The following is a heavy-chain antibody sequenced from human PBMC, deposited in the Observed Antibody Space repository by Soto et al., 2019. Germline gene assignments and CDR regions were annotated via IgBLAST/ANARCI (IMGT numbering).Heavy chain of an antibody. CDR2: ISGSDGDT. D-gene: IGHD6-19*01. V-gene: IGHV3-23*04. J-gene: IGHJ4*02. CDR1: GFTFSNYA. Sequence: EVQLAESGGGLVQRGGSLRLSCAASGFTFSNYAMNWVRQAPGKGLEWVSSISGSDGDTHYADSVKGRFTISRDNSENTLYLQMTSLRVEDTALYFCARDGHSGGWLEGKFDYWGQGTLVTVSS. CDR3: ARDGHSGGWLEGKFDY.